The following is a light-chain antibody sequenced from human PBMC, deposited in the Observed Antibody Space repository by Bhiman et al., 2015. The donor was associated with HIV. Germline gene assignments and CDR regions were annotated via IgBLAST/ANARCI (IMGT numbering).Light chain of an antibody. CDR1: GSDVGGYNH. Sequence: QSALTQPASVSGSPGQSITISCTGTGSDVGGYNHVSWYQQHPGKAPKLMIFEVTFRPSGVSSRFSGSKSGNTASLTISGLQAEDEADYYCCSYAGSSTFVVFGGGTKLTVL. CDR2: EVT. CDR3: CSYAGSSTFVV. J-gene: IGLJ2*01. V-gene: IGLV2-23*02.